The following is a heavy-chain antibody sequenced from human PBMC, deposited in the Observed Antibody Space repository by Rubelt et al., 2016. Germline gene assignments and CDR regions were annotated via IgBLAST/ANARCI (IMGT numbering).Heavy chain of an antibody. CDR2: INHSGSS. J-gene: IGHJ4*02. CDR3: VRYGGLY. Sequence: QGQLQQWGAGLLKPSETLSLTCAVYGGSFSGYYWTWIRQTPGKGLEWIGEINHSGSSNYNPSLKSRVTISIDTSKNQVSLRLTSVTAADTAVYYCVRYGGLYWGQGTLVTVSS. CDR1: GGSFSGYY. D-gene: IGHD4-23*01. V-gene: IGHV4-34*01.